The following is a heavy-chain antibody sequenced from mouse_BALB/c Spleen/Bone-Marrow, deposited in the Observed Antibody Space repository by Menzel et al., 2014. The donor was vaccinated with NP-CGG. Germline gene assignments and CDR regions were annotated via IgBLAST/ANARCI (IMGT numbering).Heavy chain of an antibody. Sequence: EVKLVESGGGLVQPGGSLKLSCAASGFTFSSYTMSWVRPTPEKRLEWVAYISNGGGSTYYPDTVKGRFTISRDKAKNTLYLQMSSLKSEDTDMYYCARLITTYFDYWGQGTTLTVSS. J-gene: IGHJ2*01. CDR3: ARLITTYFDY. CDR2: ISNGGGST. D-gene: IGHD1-1*01. V-gene: IGHV5-12-2*01. CDR1: GFTFSSYT.